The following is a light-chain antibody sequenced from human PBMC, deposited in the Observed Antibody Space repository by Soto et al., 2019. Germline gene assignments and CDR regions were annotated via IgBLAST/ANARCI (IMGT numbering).Light chain of an antibody. CDR3: QSYDSSLSGSYV. Sequence: QSVLTQPPPVSGAPGQRVTISCPGSSCNIGAGYDVHWYQQLPGTAPKLLIYGNSNRPAGVPDRFSGSKSGTSASLALTGLQAEDEADYYCQSYDSSLSGSYVFGTGTKVTVL. J-gene: IGLJ1*01. V-gene: IGLV1-40*01. CDR2: GNS. CDR1: SCNIGAGYD.